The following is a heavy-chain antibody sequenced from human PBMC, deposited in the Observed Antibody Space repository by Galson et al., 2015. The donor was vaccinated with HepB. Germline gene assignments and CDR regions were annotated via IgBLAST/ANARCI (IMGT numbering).Heavy chain of an antibody. J-gene: IGHJ4*02. CDR1: GFSLSTSGVG. V-gene: IGHV2-5*01. CDR3: ARALWGNYFDY. CDR2: IYWNDDK. Sequence: PALVKPTQTLTLTCTFSGFSLSTSGVGVGWIRQPPGKALEWLALIYWNDDKRYSPSLKSGLTITKDTSKNQVVLTMTNMDPVDTATYYCARALWGNYFDYWGQGTLVTVSS. D-gene: IGHD2-21*01.